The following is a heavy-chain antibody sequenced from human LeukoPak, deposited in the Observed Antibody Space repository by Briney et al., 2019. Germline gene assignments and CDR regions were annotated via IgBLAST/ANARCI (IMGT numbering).Heavy chain of an antibody. Sequence: SVKDSCKASGGTFSSYAISWVRQAPGQGLEWMGRIIPIFGIANYAQKFQGRVTITADKSTSTAYMELSSLRSEDTAVYYCAGSSYGDYGFTTSSFDYWGQGTLVTVSS. V-gene: IGHV1-69*04. J-gene: IGHJ4*02. CDR1: GGTFSSYA. CDR2: IIPIFGIA. CDR3: AGSSYGDYGFTTSSFDY. D-gene: IGHD4-17*01.